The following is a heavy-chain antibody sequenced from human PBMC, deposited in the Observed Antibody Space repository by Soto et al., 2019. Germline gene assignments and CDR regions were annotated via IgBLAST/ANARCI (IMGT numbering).Heavy chain of an antibody. J-gene: IGHJ4*02. D-gene: IGHD6-19*01. CDR1: GGSFSGYY. CDR3: ARQIQWLVFDY. V-gene: IGHV4-34*01. CDR2: INHSGST. Sequence: SETLSLTCAVYGGSFSGYYWSWIRQPPGKGLEWIGEINHSGSTNYNPSLKSRVTISVDTSKNQFSLKLSSVTAADTAVYYCARQIQWLVFDYWGQGTLVTVS.